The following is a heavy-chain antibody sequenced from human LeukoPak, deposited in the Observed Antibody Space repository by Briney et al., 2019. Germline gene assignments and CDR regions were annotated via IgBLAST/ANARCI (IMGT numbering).Heavy chain of an antibody. V-gene: IGHV4-59*01. D-gene: IGHD6-13*01. J-gene: IGHJ2*01. CDR2: IYYSGSA. CDR3: ARRSQQLVNWYFDL. CDR1: GGSISSYY. Sequence: SETLSLTCTVSGGSISSYYWSWIRQPPGKGLEWIGYIYYSGSANYNPSLKSRVTISVDTSKNQFSLKLSSVTAADTAVYYCARRSQQLVNWYFDLWGRGTLVTVSS.